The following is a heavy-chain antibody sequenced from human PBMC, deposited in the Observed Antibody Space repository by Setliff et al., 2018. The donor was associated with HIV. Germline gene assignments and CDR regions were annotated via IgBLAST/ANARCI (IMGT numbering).Heavy chain of an antibody. J-gene: IGHJ4*02. CDR3: ARHSSYYGNHDY. CDR2: IYYSGST. V-gene: IGHV4-39*01. Sequence: SETLSLTCTVSGGSISSSSYYWGWIRQPPGKGLEWIGSIYYSGSTYYNPSLKSRVTISVDTSKNQFSLKLSSVTTADTAIYYCARHSSYYGNHDYWGQGTLVTVSS. D-gene: IGHD1-26*01. CDR1: GGSISSSSYY.